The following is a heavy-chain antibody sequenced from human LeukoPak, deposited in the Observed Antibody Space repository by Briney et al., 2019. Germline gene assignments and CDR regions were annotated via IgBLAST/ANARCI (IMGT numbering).Heavy chain of an antibody. CDR3: ARARMTTVVTPGY. J-gene: IGHJ4*02. CDR1: GFTFSSYS. D-gene: IGHD4-23*01. V-gene: IGHV3-21*04. CDR2: ISSSSSYI. Sequence: GGSLRLSCAASGFTFSSYSMNWVRQAPGKGLEWVSSISSSSSYIYYADSAKGRFTISRDNAKNSLYLQMNSLRSEDTAVYYCARARMTTVVTPGYWGQGTLVTVSS.